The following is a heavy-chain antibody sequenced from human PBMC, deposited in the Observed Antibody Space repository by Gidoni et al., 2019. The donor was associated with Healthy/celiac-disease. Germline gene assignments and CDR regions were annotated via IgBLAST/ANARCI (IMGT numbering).Heavy chain of an antibody. V-gene: IGHV3-15*01. CDR2: SKSKTDGGTT. D-gene: IGHD3-3*01. CDR1: GFPFSNAW. CDR3: TTVPQYYDFWSGYGPPIDY. Sequence: EVQLVESGGGLVKPGGSLRLSCAASGFPFSNAWMSWVRQAPGKGLEWVGRSKSKTDGGTTDYAAPVKGRFTISRDDSKNTLYLQMNSLKTEDTAVYYCTTVPQYYDFWSGYGPPIDYWGQGTLVTVSS. J-gene: IGHJ4*02.